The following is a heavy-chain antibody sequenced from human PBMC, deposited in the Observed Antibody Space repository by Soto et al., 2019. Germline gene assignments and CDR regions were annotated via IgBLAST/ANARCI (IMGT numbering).Heavy chain of an antibody. CDR3: ARGANYYDSSGYYELDY. V-gene: IGHV4-30-2*01. CDR2: IYHSGST. J-gene: IGHJ4*02. CDR1: GGSISSGGYS. Sequence: SETLSLTCAVSGGSISSGGYSWSWIRQPPGKGLEWIGYIYHSGSTYYNPSLKSRVTISVDRSKNQFSLRLSSVTAADTAVYYCARGANYYDSSGYYELDYWGQGTLVTVSS. D-gene: IGHD3-22*01.